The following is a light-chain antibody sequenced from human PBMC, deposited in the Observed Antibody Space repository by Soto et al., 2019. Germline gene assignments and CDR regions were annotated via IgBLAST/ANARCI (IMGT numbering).Light chain of an antibody. Sequence: EIVLTQSPATLSLSPGERATLSCRASQSVTTSLAWYQQKPGQAPRLLIYGASSRATGIPDRFSGSGSGTDFTLTISSLQPEDFAVYYCQLYSRSPRQITFGQGTRLEIK. CDR2: GAS. CDR3: QLYSRSPRQIT. J-gene: IGKJ5*01. V-gene: IGKV3-20*01. CDR1: QSVTTS.